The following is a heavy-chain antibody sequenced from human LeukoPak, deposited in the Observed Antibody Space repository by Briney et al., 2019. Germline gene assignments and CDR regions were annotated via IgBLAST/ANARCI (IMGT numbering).Heavy chain of an antibody. CDR3: ARGHSGYEDY. Sequence: SETLSLTCTVSGGSISSYYWSWIRQPPGKGLEWIGYIYYSGSTNYNPSLKSRVTMSLDTSKNQFSLKLTSVTAADTAMYYCARGHSGYEDYWGQGTLVTVSS. J-gene: IGHJ4*02. V-gene: IGHV4-59*12. D-gene: IGHD5-12*01. CDR1: GGSISSYY. CDR2: IYYSGST.